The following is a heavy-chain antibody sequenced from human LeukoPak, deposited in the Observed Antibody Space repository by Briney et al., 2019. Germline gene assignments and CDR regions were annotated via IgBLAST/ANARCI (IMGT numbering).Heavy chain of an antibody. D-gene: IGHD2-2*01. J-gene: IGHJ4*02. CDR2: ISGSGGNT. V-gene: IGHV3-23*01. CDR3: AKAYCSTTSCQFFDY. Sequence: GGSLRLSCAASGFTFSTYAMSWVRRAPGKGLEWVSAISGSGGNTYFAGSVKGRFTISRDNSKDTLYLQMSSLRAEDTAVYYCAKAYCSTTSCQFFDYWGQGTLVTVSS. CDR1: GFTFSTYA.